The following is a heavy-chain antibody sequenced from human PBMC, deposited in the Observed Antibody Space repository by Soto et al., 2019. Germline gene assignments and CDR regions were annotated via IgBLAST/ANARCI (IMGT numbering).Heavy chain of an antibody. V-gene: IGHV3-21*01. CDR1: GLTSVSHG. Sequence: VGSPRLSYRASGLTSVSHGGHWIRKATGKGLEWVSSISSSSSYIYYADSVKGRFTISRDNAKNSLYLQMNSLRAEDTAVYYCARVSAAAANRDYWGEGTLVTGSS. CDR2: ISSSSSYI. J-gene: IGHJ4*02. CDR3: ARVSAAAANRDY. D-gene: IGHD6-13*01.